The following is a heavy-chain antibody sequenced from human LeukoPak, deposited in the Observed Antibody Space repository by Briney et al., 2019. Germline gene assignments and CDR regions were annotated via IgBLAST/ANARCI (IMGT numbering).Heavy chain of an antibody. V-gene: IGHV7-4-1*02. Sequence: GASVKVSCKASGYTFTSYYMHWVRQAPGQGLEWMGWINTNTGNPTYAQGFTGRFVFSLDTSVSTAYLQISSLKAEDTAVYYCARTGIAAAGLYFDYWGQGTLVTVSS. J-gene: IGHJ4*02. D-gene: IGHD6-13*01. CDR2: INTNTGNP. CDR1: GYTFTSYY. CDR3: ARTGIAAAGLYFDY.